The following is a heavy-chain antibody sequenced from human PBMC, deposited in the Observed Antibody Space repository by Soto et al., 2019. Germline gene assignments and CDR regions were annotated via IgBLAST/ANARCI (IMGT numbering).Heavy chain of an antibody. D-gene: IGHD3-10*01. CDR2: ISSSSYTI. CDR3: AREISLSAGSYFDY. V-gene: IGHV3-48*02. CDR1: GFTFNTYN. Sequence: PWGSLRLSCTASGFTFNTYNINLVRQAPGKGLEWVSYISSSSYTIKYADSVEGQFTVSRDNGKKSLYLQMNSLRDEDTAVYFCAREISLSAGSYFDYWGQGTLVTVS. J-gene: IGHJ4*02.